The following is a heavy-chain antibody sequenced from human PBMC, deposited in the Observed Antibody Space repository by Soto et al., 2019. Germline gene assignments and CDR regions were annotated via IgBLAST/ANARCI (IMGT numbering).Heavy chain of an antibody. J-gene: IGHJ5*01. V-gene: IGHV3-21*06. CDR2: ISSSTSYV. D-gene: IGHD2-2*01. CDR3: PIDPSEGPVRNWFES. Sequence: PWGSLRFAWVSFVLTSSIYPMNGLRSATRSGLELVASISSSTSYVYYADSVKGRFSTSRDNAKNILYLEMYALRTKDTAFYYCPIDPSEGPVRNWFESWGQGTLVTVSS. CDR1: VLTSSIYP.